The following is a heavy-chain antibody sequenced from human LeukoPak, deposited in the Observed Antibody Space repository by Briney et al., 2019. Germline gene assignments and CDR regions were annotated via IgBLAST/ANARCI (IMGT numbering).Heavy chain of an antibody. CDR3: AKDPSVVGATLDY. J-gene: IGHJ4*02. Sequence: PSETLSLTCAVYGGSFSGYYWSWIRQPPGKGLEWIGEINHSGSTNYNPSLKSRVTISLDTSKNQLSLKLSSVTAADTAVYYCAKDPSVVGATLDYWGQGTLVTVSS. V-gene: IGHV4-34*01. D-gene: IGHD1-26*01. CDR1: GGSFSGYY. CDR2: INHSGST.